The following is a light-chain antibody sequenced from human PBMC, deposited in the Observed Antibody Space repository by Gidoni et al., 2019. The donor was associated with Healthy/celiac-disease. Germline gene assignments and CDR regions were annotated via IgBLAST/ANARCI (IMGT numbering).Light chain of an antibody. CDR2: AA. Sequence: DIQMPQYPSSVSASVGDRVTITCRASQGITRWLAWYQLKPGEAPKLLVYAASRFSGSGSGTDFTLTITILHPDDFATYYWQQASSFPLTFGEGTKLEIK. CDR3: QQASSFPLT. J-gene: IGKJ4*01. V-gene: IGKV1-12*01. CDR1: QGITRW.